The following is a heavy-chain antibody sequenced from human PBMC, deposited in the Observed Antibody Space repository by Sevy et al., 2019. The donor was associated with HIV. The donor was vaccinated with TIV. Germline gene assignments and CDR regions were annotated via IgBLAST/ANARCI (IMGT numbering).Heavy chain of an antibody. CDR2: VFPSGST. D-gene: IGHD3-10*01. CDR3: ARHSHGSGTYYVPFNS. CDR1: GYSITSGYL. Sequence: SETLSLTCAVSGYSITSGYLWGWIRQPPGKGLEWIGRVFPSGSTYYNPSLNSRVIISVDTSKNEFSLILNSVTAADTAVYYCARHSHGSGTYYVPFNSWGQGTLVTVSS. J-gene: IGHJ4*02. V-gene: IGHV4-38-2*01.